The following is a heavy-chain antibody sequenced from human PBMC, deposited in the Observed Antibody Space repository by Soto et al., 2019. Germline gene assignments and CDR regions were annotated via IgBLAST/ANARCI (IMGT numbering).Heavy chain of an antibody. V-gene: IGHV4-61*03. CDR3: AREGNLGRWIQPLDS. CDR2: IHYNGNT. D-gene: IGHD2-2*03. CDR1: CVSIRSGGYY. J-gene: IGHJ4*02. Sequence: TSETLSLTCTVSCVSIRSGGYYWGWVRQPPGKGLEWIGNIHYNGNTKYSPSLKSRVTMSVDTSKNHFSLKLISVTTADTAVYFCAREGNLGRWIQPLDSWGQGTLVTVSS.